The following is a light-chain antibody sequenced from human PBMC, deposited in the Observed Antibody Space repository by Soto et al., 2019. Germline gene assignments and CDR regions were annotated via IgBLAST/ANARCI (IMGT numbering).Light chain of an antibody. CDR3: QQYDNPALT. CDR1: QDVSNY. V-gene: IGKV1-33*01. J-gene: IGKJ4*01. CDR2: DAP. Sequence: DIQMTQSPSSLSASVGDRVTITCQASQDVSNYLNWYQQKPGKAPKLLIYDAPNLETGVTSRFSGSGSGTDFTFTISTLQPEDIATYYCQQYDNPALTFGGGTKVEIK.